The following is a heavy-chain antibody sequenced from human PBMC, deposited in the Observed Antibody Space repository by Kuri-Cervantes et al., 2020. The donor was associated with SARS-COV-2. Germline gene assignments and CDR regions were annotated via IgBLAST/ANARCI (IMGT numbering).Heavy chain of an antibody. Sequence: SVKVSCKASGGTFSSYAISWVRQAPGQGLEWMGRIIPILGIANYAQKFQGRATITADKSTSTAYMELSSLRSEDTAVYYCARDYYYDSSGYYYRFDYWGQGTLVTVSS. V-gene: IGHV1-69*04. CDR2: IIPILGIA. J-gene: IGHJ4*02. D-gene: IGHD3-22*01. CDR3: ARDYYYDSSGYYYRFDY. CDR1: GGTFSSYA.